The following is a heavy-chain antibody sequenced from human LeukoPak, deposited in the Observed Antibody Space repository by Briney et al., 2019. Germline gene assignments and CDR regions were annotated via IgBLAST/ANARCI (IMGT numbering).Heavy chain of an antibody. CDR2: ISGSGTTA. CDR1: GFTFSGYY. CDR3: AKDLRPCGGGSCYGASGFDY. D-gene: IGHD2-15*01. V-gene: IGHV3-11*01. J-gene: IGHJ4*02. Sequence: GGSLRLSCAASGFTFSGYYMSWIRQAPGKGLEWVSYISGSGTTAFFADSVKGRFTISRDNAKNSLYLQMNSLRADDTAVYYCAKDLRPCGGGSCYGASGFDYWGQGTLVTVSS.